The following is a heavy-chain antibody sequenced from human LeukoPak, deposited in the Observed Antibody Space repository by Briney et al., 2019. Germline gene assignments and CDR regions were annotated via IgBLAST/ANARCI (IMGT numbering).Heavy chain of an antibody. J-gene: IGHJ3*02. CDR3: ARDPRSGLGAFDI. CDR1: GGTFSSYT. CDR2: IIPILAIA. V-gene: IGHV1-69*04. Sequence: SVKVSCKASGGTFSSYTISWVRQAPGQGLEWMGRIIPILAIANYAQKFQGRVTITADKSTSTAYMELSSLRSEDTAVYYCARDPRSGLGAFDIWGQGTMVTVSS. D-gene: IGHD3-10*01.